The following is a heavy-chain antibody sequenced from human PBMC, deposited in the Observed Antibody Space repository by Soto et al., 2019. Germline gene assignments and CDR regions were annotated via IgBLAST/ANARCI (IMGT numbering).Heavy chain of an antibody. CDR1: GGSISSYC. Sequence: SETLSLTCTVSGGSISSYCWGWIRQPPGKGLEWIGNIYYSGTTNYNPSLKSRVTISLDTSKNQFSVKLTSVTAADTAVYFCARASGYDLPAFDYWGQGALLTVSS. CDR2: IYYSGTT. J-gene: IGHJ4*02. V-gene: IGHV4-59*01. CDR3: ARASGYDLPAFDY. D-gene: IGHD5-12*01.